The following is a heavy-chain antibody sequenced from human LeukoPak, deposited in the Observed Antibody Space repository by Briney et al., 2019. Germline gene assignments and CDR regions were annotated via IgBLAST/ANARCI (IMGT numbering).Heavy chain of an antibody. CDR3: ARAPKSSFGWDY. CDR2: IRFDGTNK. D-gene: IGHD3-16*01. V-gene: IGHV3-30*02. CDR1: EFTFSNYG. Sequence: GGSLRLSCAASEFTFSNYGMHWVRQAPGKGLEWVAFIRFDGTNKYYADSVKGRFTISRDNSKNTLYLQMNSLRVEDTAVYYCARAPKSSFGWDYWGQGTLVTVSS. J-gene: IGHJ4*02.